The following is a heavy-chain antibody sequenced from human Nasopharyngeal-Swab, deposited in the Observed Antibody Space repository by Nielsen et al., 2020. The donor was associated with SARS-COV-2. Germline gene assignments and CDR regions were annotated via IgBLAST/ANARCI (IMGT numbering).Heavy chain of an antibody. CDR1: RYTFTSYD. D-gene: IGHD4-17*01. CDR3: ARDGATVTPGRATDY. V-gene: IGHV1-18*04. J-gene: IGHJ4*02. CDR2: ISAYNGNT. Sequence: SVTVSCKASRYTFTSYDISWARQAPGQGLEWMGWISAYNGNTNYAQKLQGRVTMTTDTSTSTAYMELRSLRSDDTAVYYCARDGATVTPGRATDYWGQGALVTVSS.